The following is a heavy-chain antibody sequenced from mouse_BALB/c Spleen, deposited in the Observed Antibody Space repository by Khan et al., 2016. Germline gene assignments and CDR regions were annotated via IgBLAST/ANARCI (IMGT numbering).Heavy chain of an antibody. Sequence: QIQLVQSGPELKKPGETVKISCKASGYTFTKYGMNWVKQAPGKGLKWMGWINTYTGKPTYADDFKGRFALSVETSANTAYLQINNVKHEDTATYFGASQNNYADWAYYFDYVRQGTTLTVSS. J-gene: IGHJ2*01. CDR1: GYTFTKYG. CDR3: ASQNNYADWAYYFDY. CDR2: INTYTGKP. V-gene: IGHV9-3-1*01. D-gene: IGHD2-13*01.